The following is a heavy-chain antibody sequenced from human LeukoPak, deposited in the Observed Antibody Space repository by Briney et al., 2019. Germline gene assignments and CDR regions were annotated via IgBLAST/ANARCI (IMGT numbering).Heavy chain of an antibody. Sequence: GGSLRLSCAASGFTFSSYGMHWVRQAPGKGLEWVAVIWYDGSNKYYADSVKGRFTISRDNSKNTLYLQMNSLRAEDTAVYYCARERSFDTAMDPLDYWGQGTLVTVSS. V-gene: IGHV3-33*01. J-gene: IGHJ4*02. CDR1: GFTFSSYG. CDR3: ARERSFDTAMDPLDY. D-gene: IGHD5-18*01. CDR2: IWYDGSNK.